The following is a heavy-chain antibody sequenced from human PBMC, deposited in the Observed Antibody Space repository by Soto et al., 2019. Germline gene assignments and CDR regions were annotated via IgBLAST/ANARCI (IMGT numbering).Heavy chain of an antibody. CDR2: MNPNSGNT. Sequence: ASVKVSCKASGYTFTSYDINWVRQATGQGLEWMGWMNPNSGNTGYAQKFQGRVTITRNTSISTAYMELSSLRSEDTAVYYCARGPPRHYYYYYMDVWGKGTTVTVSS. CDR1: GYTFTSYD. V-gene: IGHV1-8*01. J-gene: IGHJ6*03. CDR3: ARGPPRHYYYYYMDV.